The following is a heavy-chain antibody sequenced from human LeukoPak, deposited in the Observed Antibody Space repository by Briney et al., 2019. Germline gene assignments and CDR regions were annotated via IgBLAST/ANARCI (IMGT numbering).Heavy chain of an antibody. CDR3: ARASGRWALDY. Sequence: GGSLRLSCAASGFTFSSYWMHWVRQAPGKGLVWVSRINSDGSSTSYADSVKGRFTISRDNAKNTLYLQMNSLRAEDTAVYYCARASGRWALDYWGQGTLVTVSS. D-gene: IGHD4-23*01. CDR2: INSDGSST. V-gene: IGHV3-74*01. CDR1: GFTFSSYW. J-gene: IGHJ4*02.